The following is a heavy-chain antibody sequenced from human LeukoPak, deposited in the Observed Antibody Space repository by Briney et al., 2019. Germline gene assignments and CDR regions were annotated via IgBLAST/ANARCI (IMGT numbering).Heavy chain of an antibody. J-gene: IGHJ4*02. Sequence: SETLSLTCTVSGYSISSGYYWGWIRQPPGKGLEWIGSIYHSGSTYYNPSLKSRVTISVDTSKNQFSLKLSSVTAADTAVYYCARGRNSSGWYRATHRYQRSIYFDYWGQGTLVTVSS. CDR2: IYHSGST. D-gene: IGHD6-19*01. CDR1: GYSISSGYY. V-gene: IGHV4-38-2*02. CDR3: ARGRNSSGWYRATHRYQRSIYFDY.